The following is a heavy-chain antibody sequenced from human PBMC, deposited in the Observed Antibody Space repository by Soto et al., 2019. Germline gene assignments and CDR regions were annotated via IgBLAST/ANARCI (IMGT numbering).Heavy chain of an antibody. V-gene: IGHV4-59*01. D-gene: IGHD1-20*01. CDR2: IYYSGST. CDR1: GGSISSYY. CDR3: ARAHGITTSVHWFDP. Sequence: PSETLSLTCTVSGGSISSYYWSWIRQPPGKGLEWIGYIYYSGSTNYNPSLKSRVTISVDTSKNQFSLKLSSVTAADTAVYYCARAHGITTSVHWFDPWGQGTLVTVS. J-gene: IGHJ5*02.